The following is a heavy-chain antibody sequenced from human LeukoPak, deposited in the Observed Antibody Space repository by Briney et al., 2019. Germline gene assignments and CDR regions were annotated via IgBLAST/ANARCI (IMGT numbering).Heavy chain of an antibody. CDR1: GFTFSDYY. CDR3: ARDLGQYYDTSDNWFDP. CDR2: ISSSGSTI. J-gene: IGHJ5*02. D-gene: IGHD3-22*01. V-gene: IGHV3-11*04. Sequence: SGGSLRLSWAAAGFTFSDYYMSWIRQAPGKVMEWVSYISSSGSTIYYADSVKGRFTISRDNAKNSLYLQMNSLRAENTAVYYCARDLGQYYDTSDNWFDPWGQGTLVTVSS.